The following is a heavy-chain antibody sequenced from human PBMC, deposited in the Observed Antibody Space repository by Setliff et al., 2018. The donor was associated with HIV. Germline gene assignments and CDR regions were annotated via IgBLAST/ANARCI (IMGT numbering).Heavy chain of an antibody. V-gene: IGHV4-39*03. CDR3: TTGLMTVFGVITDC. CDR1: GGSISSSSYY. J-gene: IGHJ4*02. D-gene: IGHD3-3*01. CDR2: IYYSGST. Sequence: PSETLSLTCTVSGGSISSSSYYWGWIRQPPGKGLEWIGSIYYSGSTYYNPSLKSRVTISVDTSKNQFSLKLSPVTAADTALYYCTTGLMTVFGVITDCWGQGALVTVSS.